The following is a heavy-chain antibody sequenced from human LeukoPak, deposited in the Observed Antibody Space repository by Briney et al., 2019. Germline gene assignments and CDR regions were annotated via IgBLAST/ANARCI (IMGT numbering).Heavy chain of an antibody. CDR1: GFTLNDYW. V-gene: IGHV3-7*01. Sequence: GGSLRLSCAASGFTLNDYWMTWVRQVPGKGLEWVANIKQDGSENYYVDSVKGRFTISRDNAKNSLYLQMDSLRVEDTAVYYCARVGAWELQRVFDYWGQGTLVTVSS. J-gene: IGHJ4*02. CDR2: IKQDGSEN. CDR3: ARVGAWELQRVFDY. D-gene: IGHD1-26*01.